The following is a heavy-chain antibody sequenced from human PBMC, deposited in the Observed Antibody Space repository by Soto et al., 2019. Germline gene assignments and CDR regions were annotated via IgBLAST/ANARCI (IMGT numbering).Heavy chain of an antibody. D-gene: IGHD6-19*01. CDR1: GFTFSDYS. V-gene: IGHV3-48*02. CDR3: AREGAVSGSGYYYGLDV. J-gene: IGHJ6*02. CDR2: ISGSDGTI. Sequence: VQLVESGGGLVQPGESLRLSCAASGFTFSDYSMNWVRQAPGKGLEWLSYISGSDGTIYYGDSVKGRFTISRDNAKNSLSLQMNSLRDEDTAVYYCAREGAVSGSGYYYGLDVWGQGTTVTVSS.